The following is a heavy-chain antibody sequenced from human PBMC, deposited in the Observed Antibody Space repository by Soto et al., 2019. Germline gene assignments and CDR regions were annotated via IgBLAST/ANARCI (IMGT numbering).Heavy chain of an antibody. J-gene: IGHJ6*02. CDR3: AKQGYCTNGVCYNPYGMDV. CDR2: ISGSGGST. CDR1: GFTFSSYA. D-gene: IGHD2-8*01. V-gene: IGHV3-23*01. Sequence: EVQLLESGGGLVQPGGSLRLSCAASGFTFSSYAMSWVRQAPGNGLEWVSAISGSGGSTYYADSVKGRFTISRDNSKNTLYLQMNSLRAEDTAVYYCAKQGYCTNGVCYNPYGMDVWGQGTTVTVCS.